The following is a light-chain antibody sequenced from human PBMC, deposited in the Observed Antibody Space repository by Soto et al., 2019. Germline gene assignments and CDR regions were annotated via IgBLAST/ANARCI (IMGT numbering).Light chain of an antibody. CDR2: AAS. CDR1: QDIGTF. V-gene: IGKV1-39*01. CDR3: QQSYSTPQIT. J-gene: IGKJ3*01. Sequence: DFQMTQSPSSLSASVGDTVTITCRASQDIGTFLNWYQQKPGKAPKLLIYAASDLLSGVSTRFSGSGSGTDFTLPTSSLQPEDFATYYCQQSYSTPQITFGPGTKVDMK.